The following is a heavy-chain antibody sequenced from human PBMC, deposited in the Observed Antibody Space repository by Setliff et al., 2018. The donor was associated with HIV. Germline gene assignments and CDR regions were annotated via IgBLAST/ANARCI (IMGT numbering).Heavy chain of an antibody. J-gene: IGHJ4*02. CDR1: GFTFSSYW. CDR2: IKTDGSST. D-gene: IGHD3-10*01. V-gene: IGHV3-74*01. Sequence: GGSLRLSCAASGFTFSSYWMHWVRQAPGKGLVWVSHIKTDGSSTTYADSVKGRFTISRDNADNSLYLQMNSLRGEDTAIYYCALLWPFDYWGLGTLVTVSS. CDR3: ALLWPFDY.